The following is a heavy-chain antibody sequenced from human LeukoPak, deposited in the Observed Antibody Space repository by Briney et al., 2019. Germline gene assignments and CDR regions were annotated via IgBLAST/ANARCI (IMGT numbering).Heavy chain of an antibody. V-gene: IGHV1/OR15-1*04. CDR1: GYIFTDYY. CDR2: INPNSGGT. Sequence: ASVKVSCKASGYIFTDYYMHWVRQAPGQELGWMGRINPNSGGTNYSQKFQGRVTITRDTSASTAYMELSSLRSEDTAVYYCARTTLAAAGTGANWFDPWGQGTLVTVSS. J-gene: IGHJ5*02. D-gene: IGHD6-13*01. CDR3: ARTTLAAAGTGANWFDP.